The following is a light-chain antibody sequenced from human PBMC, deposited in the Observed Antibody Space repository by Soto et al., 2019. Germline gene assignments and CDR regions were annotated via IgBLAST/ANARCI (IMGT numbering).Light chain of an antibody. Sequence: QSALTQPASVSGSPGQSITISCTGASSDVGAYNYVSWYQQHPGKAPKLMIYDVSSRPSGVSNRFSGSKSGNTASLTISGLQAEDEADYYCSSYTSSITYVFATGTKLTVL. CDR2: DVS. CDR3: SSYTSSITYV. J-gene: IGLJ1*01. V-gene: IGLV2-14*01. CDR1: SSDVGAYNY.